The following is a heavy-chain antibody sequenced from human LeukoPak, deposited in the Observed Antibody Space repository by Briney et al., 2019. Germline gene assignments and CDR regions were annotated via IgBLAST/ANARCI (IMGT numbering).Heavy chain of an antibody. J-gene: IGHJ4*02. Sequence: PSETLSLTCAVYGGSFSGYYWSWVRQPPGKGLEWIGEINHSGSTNYNPSLKSRVTISVDTSKNQFSLKLSSVTAADTAVYYCAREPKYSSGCQPFDYWGQGTLVTVSS. V-gene: IGHV4-34*01. CDR1: GGSFSGYY. CDR2: INHSGST. CDR3: AREPKYSSGCQPFDY. D-gene: IGHD6-19*01.